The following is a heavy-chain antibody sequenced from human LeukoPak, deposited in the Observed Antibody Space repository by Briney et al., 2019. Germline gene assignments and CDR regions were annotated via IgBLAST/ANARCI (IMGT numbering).Heavy chain of an antibody. CDR2: IDGDGSGT. CDR1: GLTFSNHW. J-gene: IGHJ4*02. V-gene: IGHV3-74*01. Sequence: GGSLRLSCAASGLTFSNHWMHWVRQAPGKGLVWVSRIDGDGSGTSYADSVKGRFTISRDNAKNTSYLQMDSLRAEDSAVYYCATVFDYWGQGTLITVSS. CDR3: ATVFDY. D-gene: IGHD4-17*01.